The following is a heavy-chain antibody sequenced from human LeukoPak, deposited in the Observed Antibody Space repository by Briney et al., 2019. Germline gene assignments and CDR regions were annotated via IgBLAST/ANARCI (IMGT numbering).Heavy chain of an antibody. CDR2: ISSSSSTI. D-gene: IGHD2-2*01. V-gene: IGHV3-48*01. Sequence: GGSLRLSCAASGFTFSSYSMNWVRQAPGKGLEWVSYISSSSSTIYYADSVKGRFTISRDNAKNSLYLQMNSLRAEDTAVYYCARSGYCSSTSCTDDYYYGTDVWGQGTTVTVSS. J-gene: IGHJ6*02. CDR1: GFTFSSYS. CDR3: ARSGYCSSTSCTDDYYYGTDV.